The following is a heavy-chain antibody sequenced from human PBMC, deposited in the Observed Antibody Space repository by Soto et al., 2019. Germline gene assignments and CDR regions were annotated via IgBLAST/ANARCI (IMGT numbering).Heavy chain of an antibody. CDR1: GFTFSTYA. V-gene: IGHV3-23*01. J-gene: IGHJ4*02. CDR2: ISGSGST. CDR3: AKAKGGSYCSRTSCIYSFDY. Sequence: EVQLLESGGGLVQPGGSLRLSCTASGFTFSTYAMSWVRQAPGKGLEWVSTISGSGSTYYADSVKDRFTISRDNSKNTLYLEMNSLRAEDTAVYYCAKAKGGSYCSRTSCIYSFDYWGQGTLVTVSS. D-gene: IGHD2-2*01.